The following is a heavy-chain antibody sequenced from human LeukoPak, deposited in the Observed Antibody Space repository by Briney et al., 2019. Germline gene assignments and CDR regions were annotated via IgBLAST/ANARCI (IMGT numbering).Heavy chain of an antibody. V-gene: IGHV3-30-3*01. J-gene: IGHJ4*02. CDR3: AILGYSSSVFDC. D-gene: IGHD6-13*01. CDR2: ISKDGTNK. CDR1: GFTFSNYA. Sequence: GGSLRLCCAASGFTFSNYAIHWVRQAAGKGLEWAALISKDGTNKYYPDSVKGRFTISRDNSKNTLYLQMNSLRAEDTAVYYCAILGYSSSVFDCWGQGTLVTVSS.